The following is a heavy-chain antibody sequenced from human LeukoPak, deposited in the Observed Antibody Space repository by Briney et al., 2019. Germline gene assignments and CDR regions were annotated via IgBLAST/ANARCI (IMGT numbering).Heavy chain of an antibody. Sequence: GGSLRLSCAASGFTFSSYAMSWVRQAPGKGLEWVSAISGSGGSTYYADSVKGRFTISRDNSKNTLYLQMNSLRAEDTAVYYCVKVRRYDSHHDAFDIWGQGTMVTVSS. V-gene: IGHV3-23*01. J-gene: IGHJ3*02. CDR3: VKVRRYDSHHDAFDI. D-gene: IGHD3-22*01. CDR2: ISGSGGST. CDR1: GFTFSSYA.